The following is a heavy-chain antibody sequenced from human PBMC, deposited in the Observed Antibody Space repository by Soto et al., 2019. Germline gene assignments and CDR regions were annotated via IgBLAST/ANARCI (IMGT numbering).Heavy chain of an antibody. Sequence: SETLSLTCTVSGGSISSSSYYWGWIRQPPGKGLEWIGSIYYSGSTYYNPSLKSRVTISVDTSKNQFSLKLSSVTAADTAVYYCARQYYDFWSGQPGNWFDPWGQGXLVTVSS. CDR1: GGSISSSSYY. V-gene: IGHV4-39*01. J-gene: IGHJ5*02. CDR3: ARQYYDFWSGQPGNWFDP. CDR2: IYYSGST. D-gene: IGHD3-3*01.